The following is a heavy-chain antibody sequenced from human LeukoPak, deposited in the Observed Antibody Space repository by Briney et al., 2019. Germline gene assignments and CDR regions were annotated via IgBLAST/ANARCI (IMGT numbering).Heavy chain of an antibody. V-gene: IGHV3-74*01. CDR3: VRDRSGWAGDY. CDR1: GFTFSSHY. J-gene: IGHJ4*02. CDR2: IKTDGSST. Sequence: GGSLRLSCAASGFTFSSHYMQWVRQAPGKGLVWVSGIKTDGSSTRYADSVKGRFTISRDNAKNTLYLQVNSLRAEDTAVYYCVRDRSGWAGDYWGQGTLVTVSS. D-gene: IGHD6-19*01.